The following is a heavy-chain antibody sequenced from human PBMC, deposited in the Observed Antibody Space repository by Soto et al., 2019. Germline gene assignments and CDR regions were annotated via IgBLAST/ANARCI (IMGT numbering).Heavy chain of an antibody. Sequence: EVQLLESGGGLVQPGGSLRLSCAASGFSFSSYAMTWVRQASGKGLEWVSVVSGGAGSIYYADSVKGRFTISRDNSKDTLYLHMSSLTADDTAIYYCAKGGYNINSHLDYWGQGTLVTVSS. CDR2: VSGGAGSI. D-gene: IGHD1-20*01. V-gene: IGHV3-23*01. CDR3: AKGGYNINSHLDY. CDR1: GFSFSSYA. J-gene: IGHJ4*02.